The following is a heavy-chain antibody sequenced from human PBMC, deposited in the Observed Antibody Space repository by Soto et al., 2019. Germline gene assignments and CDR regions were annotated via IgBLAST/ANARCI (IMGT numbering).Heavy chain of an antibody. CDR1: GGSISSGGYY. CDR3: ARGYGRNFDY. Sequence: PSXTLSLTCTVSGGSISSGGYYWSWIRQHPGKGLEWIGYIYYSGSTNYNPSLKSRVTISADTSKNQFSLKLSSVTAADTAVYYCARGYGRNFDYWGQGTLVTVSS. J-gene: IGHJ4*02. CDR2: IYYSGST. D-gene: IGHD5-18*01. V-gene: IGHV4-31*03.